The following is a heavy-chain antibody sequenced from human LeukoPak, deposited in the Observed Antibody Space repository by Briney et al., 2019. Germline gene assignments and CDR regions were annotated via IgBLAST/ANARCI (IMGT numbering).Heavy chain of an antibody. CDR3: AREVGGYDSSGYFDY. CDR1: GYTFTSYA. J-gene: IGHJ4*02. CDR2: INAGNGNT. D-gene: IGHD3-22*01. Sequence: ASVKVSCKASGYTFTSYAMHWVRQAPGQRLEWMGWINAGNGNTKYSQKFQGRVTITRDTSASTAYMELSSLRSEDTAVYYCAREVGGYDSSGYFDYWGQGTLVTVSS. V-gene: IGHV1-3*01.